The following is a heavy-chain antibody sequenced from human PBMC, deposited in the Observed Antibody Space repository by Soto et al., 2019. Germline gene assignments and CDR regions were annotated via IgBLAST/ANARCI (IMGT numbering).Heavy chain of an antibody. V-gene: IGHV3-48*01. CDR3: ASHFGAYCSSTSCSRNWFDP. CDR2: ISSSSSTI. CDR1: GFTFSSYS. J-gene: IGHJ5*02. D-gene: IGHD2-2*01. Sequence: EVQLVESGGGLVQPGGSLRLSCAASGFTFSSYSMNWVRQAPGKGLEWVSYISSSSSTIYYADSVKGRFTISRDNAKNSLYLQMNSLGAEDTAVYYCASHFGAYCSSTSCSRNWFDPWGQGTLVTVSS.